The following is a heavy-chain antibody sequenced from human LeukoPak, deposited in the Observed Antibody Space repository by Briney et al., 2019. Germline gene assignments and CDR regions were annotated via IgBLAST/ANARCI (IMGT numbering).Heavy chain of an antibody. CDR1: GVSINTCCYY. Sequence: SETLSLTCDVSGVSINTCCYYWTWLRQPPGKGLEWIVYKYYSGSTRYNSSLRSRLTISLDTSKNQFSLRLTSVTAADTAVYYCARGRSYGFDFDSWGPGTLVIVSS. D-gene: IGHD5-18*01. CDR3: ARGRSYGFDFDS. J-gene: IGHJ4*02. V-gene: IGHV4-61*01. CDR2: KYYSGST.